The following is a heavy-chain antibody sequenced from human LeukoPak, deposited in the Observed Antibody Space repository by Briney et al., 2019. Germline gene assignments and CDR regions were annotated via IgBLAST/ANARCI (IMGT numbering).Heavy chain of an antibody. Sequence: SETLSLTCTVSGGSISSYYWSWIRQPAGKGLEWIGRIYTSGSTNYNPSLKSRVTMSVDTSKNRFSLKLSSVTAADTAVYYCARDLGYCSSTSCTLKYYYYYYMDVWGKGTTVTVSS. CDR2: IYTSGST. D-gene: IGHD2-2*01. CDR3: ARDLGYCSSTSCTLKYYYYYYMDV. V-gene: IGHV4-4*07. J-gene: IGHJ6*03. CDR1: GGSISSYY.